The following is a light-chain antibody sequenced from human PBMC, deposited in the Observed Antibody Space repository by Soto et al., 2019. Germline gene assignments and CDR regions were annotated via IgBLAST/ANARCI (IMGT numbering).Light chain of an antibody. Sequence: QSALTQPASVSGSPGQSITISCTGTSSDVGAYNYVSWYQQHPGKAPKLMISEVSTRPSGVSNRFSGSKSGNTASLTISGLQDDDEAHYYCSSFTSSNTVVFGGGTKLTVL. V-gene: IGLV2-14*01. CDR2: EVS. CDR3: SSFTSSNTVV. J-gene: IGLJ2*01. CDR1: SSDVGAYNY.